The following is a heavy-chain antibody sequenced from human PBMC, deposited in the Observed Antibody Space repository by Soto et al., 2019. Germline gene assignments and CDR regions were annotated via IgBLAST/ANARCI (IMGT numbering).Heavy chain of an antibody. J-gene: IGHJ6*03. Sequence: EVQLVESGGGLVQPGGSLSVSWAASGFTFSNYWMYWVRQAPGKGLEWVSRINSDGSVSSYADSVKGRLTISRDNVKNTLYLQMDSLRAEDTAVYYCARGDCVGGTCYSLAGSFYYYMDVWGKGTTVTVFS. CDR3: ARGDCVGGTCYSLAGSFYYYMDV. V-gene: IGHV3-74*02. D-gene: IGHD2-15*01. CDR1: GFTFSNYW. CDR2: INSDGSVS.